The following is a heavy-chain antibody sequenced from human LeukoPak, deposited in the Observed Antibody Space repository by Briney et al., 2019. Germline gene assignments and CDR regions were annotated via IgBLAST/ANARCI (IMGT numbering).Heavy chain of an antibody. Sequence: GRSLRLSCAASGFTFDDYAMHWVRQAPGKGLEWVSGISWNSGSIGYADSVKGRFTISRDNAKNSLYLQMNSLRAEDTAVYYCAKDLGNVDTAMGDWGQGTLVTVSS. CDR1: GFTFDDYA. J-gene: IGHJ4*02. CDR3: AKDLGNVDTAMGD. D-gene: IGHD5-18*01. CDR2: ISWNSGSI. V-gene: IGHV3-9*01.